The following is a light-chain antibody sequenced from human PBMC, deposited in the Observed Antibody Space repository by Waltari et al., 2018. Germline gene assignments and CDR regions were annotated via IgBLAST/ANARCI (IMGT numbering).Light chain of an antibody. Sequence: QSALTPPASPSGSPAQPITLSCPGSGSHIGGPHLASCYHQHPGKAPTLMIYQVTKRPSVVSIRFSGSKSGNTAALTISGLQAEDEGDYFCCSHAGSETYVVFGGGTKLTVL. J-gene: IGLJ2*01. V-gene: IGLV2-23*02. CDR3: CSHAGSETYVV. CDR1: GSHIGGPHL. CDR2: QVT.